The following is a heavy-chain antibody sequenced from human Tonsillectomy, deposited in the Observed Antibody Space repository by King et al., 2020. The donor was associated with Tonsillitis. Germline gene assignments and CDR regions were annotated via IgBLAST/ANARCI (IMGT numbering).Heavy chain of an antibody. CDR1: GFTFSSYD. J-gene: IGHJ4*02. CDR3: AKEGGGSYFDY. Sequence: QLVQSGGGLVQPGGSLRLSCAASGFTFSSYDMSWVRQAPGKGLEWVSVIYSGGSSTYYADSVKGRFTISRDNSKNTLYLQMNSLRADDTAVYYCAKEGGGSYFDYWGQGTLVTVSS. D-gene: IGHD1-26*01. CDR2: IYSGGSST. V-gene: IGHV3-23*03.